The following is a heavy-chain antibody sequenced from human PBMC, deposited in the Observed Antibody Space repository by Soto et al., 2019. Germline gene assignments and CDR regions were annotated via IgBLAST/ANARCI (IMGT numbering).Heavy chain of an antibody. Sequence: SETLSLTCTVSGGSISSGGYYWSWIRQHPGKGLEWIGHISYSGSTYYNTSLKSRVTISVDKSKNQFSLKLSSVTAADTAVYYCARVYMVRGTIIRYFDYWGQGTLVTVSS. V-gene: IGHV4-31*03. CDR1: GGSISSGGYY. CDR2: ISYSGST. D-gene: IGHD3-10*01. CDR3: ARVYMVRGTIIRYFDY. J-gene: IGHJ4*02.